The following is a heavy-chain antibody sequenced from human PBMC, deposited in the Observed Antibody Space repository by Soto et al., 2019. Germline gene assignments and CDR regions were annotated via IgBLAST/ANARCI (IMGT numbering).Heavy chain of an antibody. Sequence: PSETLSLTCTVSGGSISSGDYYWSWIRQPPGKGLEWIGYIYYSGSPNYNPSLKSRVTISVDTSKNQFSLKLSSVTAADTAVYYCARASRATLGKYYFDYWGQGTLVTVS. CDR1: GGSISSGDYY. J-gene: IGHJ4*02. V-gene: IGHV4-61*08. D-gene: IGHD6-6*01. CDR3: ARASRATLGKYYFDY. CDR2: IYYSGSP.